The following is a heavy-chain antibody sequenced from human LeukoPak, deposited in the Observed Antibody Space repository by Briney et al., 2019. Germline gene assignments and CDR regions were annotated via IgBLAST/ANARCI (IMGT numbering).Heavy chain of an antibody. CDR2: ISYDGSNK. CDR3: ATDAREFGELFES. CDR1: GFTFSSYA. Sequence: GGALRLSCAASGFTFSSYAMHWVRQAPGKGLEWVAVISYDGSNKYYADSVKGRFTISRDNSKNTLYLQMNRLRGEDTAVYYCATDAREFGELFESWGQGTLVTVSS. D-gene: IGHD3-10*01. J-gene: IGHJ4*02. V-gene: IGHV3-30*04.